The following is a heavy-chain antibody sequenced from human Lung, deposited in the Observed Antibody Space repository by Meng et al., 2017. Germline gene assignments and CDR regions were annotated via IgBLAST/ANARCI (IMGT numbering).Heavy chain of an antibody. CDR2: ISHSGST. D-gene: IGHD1-7*01. CDR1: GDSITRTQW. V-gene: IGHV4-4*02. Sequence: QLQTTESGPRLVLPSVTVSLTFAVSGDSITRTQWWSWLSQTPGKGLEWIGEISHSGSTVYRPSLQGRVSISLDKSNNEFSLKLTSVTAADTAVYYCARETLRELGLFHYWGQGILVTVSS. J-gene: IGHJ4*02. CDR3: ARETLRELGLFHY.